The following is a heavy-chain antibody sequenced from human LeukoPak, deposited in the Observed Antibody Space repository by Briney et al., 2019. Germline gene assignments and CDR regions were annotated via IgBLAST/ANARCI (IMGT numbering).Heavy chain of an antibody. CDR1: GYTFTGYY. CDR2: ISPNSDDT. J-gene: IGHJ4*02. Sequence: ASVKVSCKASGYTFTGYYLHWVRQAPGQGLEWMGWISPNSDDTNYAQRFRGRVNMTRDTSISTAYMELSRLRSDDTAIYYCARGGFDYWGQGTLVTVSS. CDR3: ARGGFDY. V-gene: IGHV1-2*02.